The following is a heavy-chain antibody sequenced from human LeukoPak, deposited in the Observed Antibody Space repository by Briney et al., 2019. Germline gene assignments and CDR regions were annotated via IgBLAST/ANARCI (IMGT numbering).Heavy chain of an antibody. Sequence: GESLKISCKASGYTFNNYWIGWVRQMPGRGLEWMGMLYPDGSATTYHPSFEGRVTISTDKSVTTAYLEWNSLKASDTALYYCVRQGLQSGTYPAYWGPGTLVTVSS. CDR3: VRQGLQSGTYPAY. CDR2: LYPDGSAT. CDR1: GYTFNNYW. D-gene: IGHD1-26*01. J-gene: IGHJ4*02. V-gene: IGHV5-51*01.